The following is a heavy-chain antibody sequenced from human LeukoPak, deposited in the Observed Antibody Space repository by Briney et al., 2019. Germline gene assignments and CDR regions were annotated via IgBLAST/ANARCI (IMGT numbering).Heavy chain of an antibody. CDR3: ATFGIDWSLSY. J-gene: IGHJ4*02. Sequence: GGSLRLSCAASGFIFSSWWMLWFHQSPGKGPESVSHISNDGGYIVYADSVRGRFTISRDNARNTLYLQMNSLRPDDTGVYYCATFGIDWSLSYWGQGALVTVSS. D-gene: IGHD3-9*01. V-gene: IGHV3-74*01. CDR1: GFIFSSWW. CDR2: ISNDGGYI.